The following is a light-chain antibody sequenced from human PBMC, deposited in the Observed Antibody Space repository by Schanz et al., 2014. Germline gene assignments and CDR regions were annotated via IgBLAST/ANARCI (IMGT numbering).Light chain of an antibody. Sequence: QSALTQPASVSGSPGQSITISCTATTNYGGSYNLVSWYQQSPGKAPQLMIYEGIKRPSGVSDRFSGSKSGNTASLTISGXXXEDEGDYYCCSYAGSSSLVFGGGTKLTVL. J-gene: IGLJ3*02. CDR1: TNYGGSYNL. CDR2: EGI. V-gene: IGLV2-23*01. CDR3: CSYAGSSSLV.